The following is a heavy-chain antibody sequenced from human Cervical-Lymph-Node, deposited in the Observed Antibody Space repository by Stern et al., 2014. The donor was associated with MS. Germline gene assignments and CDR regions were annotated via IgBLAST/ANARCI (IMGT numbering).Heavy chain of an antibody. Sequence: VQLVESGPEVKKPGASVKVSCNGSGYTFTNYAFSWVRQAPGQGLEWMGWITAYNGDPTYAPRFQGRVALTTDTSTATAYMELRSLRSDDTAVYYCARFTLVSGSHNYWGQGTLVTVSS. CDR1: GYTFTNYA. J-gene: IGHJ4*02. CDR2: ITAYNGDP. V-gene: IGHV1-18*04. D-gene: IGHD3-10*01. CDR3: ARFTLVSGSHNY.